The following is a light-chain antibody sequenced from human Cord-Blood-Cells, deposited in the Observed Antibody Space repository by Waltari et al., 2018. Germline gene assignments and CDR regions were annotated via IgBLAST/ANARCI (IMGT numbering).Light chain of an antibody. CDR1: QSVSSSY. CDR3: QQYGSSPAT. J-gene: IGKJ1*01. V-gene: IGKV3-20*01. Sequence: EIVLTQSPGTLSLSPGERATLSGRASQSVSSSYLAWYQQKPGQAPRLLSYGASSRATGIPDRFSGSGSGTDFTLTISRLEPEDFAVYYCQQYGSSPATFGQGTKVEIK. CDR2: GAS.